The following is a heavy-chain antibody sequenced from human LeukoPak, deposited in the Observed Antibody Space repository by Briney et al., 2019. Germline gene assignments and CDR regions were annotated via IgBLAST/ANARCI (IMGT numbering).Heavy chain of an antibody. CDR3: ARVAYYYDSSGGF. CDR1: GYTFTSYY. CDR2: INPSGGST. Sequence: ASVKVSCKASGYTFTSYYMHWVRQAPGQGLEWMGIINPSGGSTSYAQKFQGRVTMTRDTSISTAYMELSRLRSDDTAVYYCARVAYYYDSSGGFWGQGTLVTVSS. J-gene: IGHJ4*02. D-gene: IGHD3-22*01. V-gene: IGHV1-46*01.